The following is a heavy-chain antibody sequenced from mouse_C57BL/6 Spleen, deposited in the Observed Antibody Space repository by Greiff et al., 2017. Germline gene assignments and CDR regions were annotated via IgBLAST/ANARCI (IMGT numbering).Heavy chain of an antibody. V-gene: IGHV3-6*01. Sequence: EVKLVESGPGLVKPSQSLSLTCSVTGYSITSGYYWNWIRQFPGNKLEWMGYISYDGSNNYNPSLKNRISITRDTSKNQFFLKLNSVTTEDTATYYCARDAHIGPYAMDYWGQGTSVTVSS. D-gene: IGHD2-14*01. CDR1: GYSITSGYY. CDR2: ISYDGSN. J-gene: IGHJ4*01. CDR3: ARDAHIGPYAMDY.